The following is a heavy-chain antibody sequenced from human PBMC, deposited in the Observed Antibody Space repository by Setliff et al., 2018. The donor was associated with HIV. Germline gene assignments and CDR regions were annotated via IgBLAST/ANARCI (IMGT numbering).Heavy chain of an antibody. CDR3: ARQVGSQYSYWAYYFDS. J-gene: IGHJ4*02. V-gene: IGHV4-34*01. Sequence: SETLSLTCAVYGGSFSGYYWSWIRQPPGKGLEWIGEINHSGSTNYNPSLKSRVTISVDTSENQFSLKLSSVTAADTAIYYCARQVGSQYSYWAYYFDSWGQGALVTVSS. D-gene: IGHD5-18*01. CDR1: GGSFSGYY. CDR2: INHSGST.